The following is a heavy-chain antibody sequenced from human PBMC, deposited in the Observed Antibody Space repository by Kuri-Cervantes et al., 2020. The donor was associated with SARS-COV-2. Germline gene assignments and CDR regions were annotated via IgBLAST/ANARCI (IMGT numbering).Heavy chain of an antibody. D-gene: IGHD3-22*01. Sequence: GESLKISCEASGFTFSSYGMSWVRQASGKGLEWVGRIRSKANSYATAYAASVKGRFTISRDDSKNTAYLQMNSLKTEDTAVYYCTRENDYYDSSGHRDWGQGPLVTVSS. CDR2: IRSKANSYAT. V-gene: IGHV3-73*01. CDR1: GFTFSSYG. J-gene: IGHJ4*02. CDR3: TRENDYYDSSGHRD.